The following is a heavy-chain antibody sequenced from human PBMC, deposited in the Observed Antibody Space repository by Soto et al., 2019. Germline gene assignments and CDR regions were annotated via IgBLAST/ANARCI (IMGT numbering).Heavy chain of an antibody. CDR2: INSDGSGR. D-gene: IGHD1-26*01. V-gene: IGHV3-74*01. J-gene: IGHJ4*02. Sequence: EVQLVESGGGLVQPGGALRLSCAASGFSLNNYWMHWVRQAPGKGLVWVSRINSDGSGRTYADSVKGRFTISRDDAKNTLFLQMNSLRVEDTAVYYCVRDAHGPDTIDYWGQGTLVTVSP. CDR3: VRDAHGPDTIDY. CDR1: GFSLNNYW.